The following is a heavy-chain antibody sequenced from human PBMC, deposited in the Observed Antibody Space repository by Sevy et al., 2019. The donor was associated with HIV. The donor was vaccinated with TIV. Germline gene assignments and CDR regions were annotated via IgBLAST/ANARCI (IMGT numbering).Heavy chain of an antibody. CDR3: ARESGDCSSTSCYEGVFDY. J-gene: IGHJ4*02. CDR2: IYTSGST. Sequence: SETLSLTCTVSGGSISSGNYYWSWIRQPAGKGLEWIGRIYTSGSTNYNPSLKSRVTISADTSKNQFSLKLSSVTAADTAVYYCARESGDCSSTSCYEGVFDYWGQGTLVTVSS. D-gene: IGHD2-2*01. CDR1: GGSISSGNYY. V-gene: IGHV4-61*02.